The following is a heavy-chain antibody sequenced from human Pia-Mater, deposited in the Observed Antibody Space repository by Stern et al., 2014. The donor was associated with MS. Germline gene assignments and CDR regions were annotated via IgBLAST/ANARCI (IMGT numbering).Heavy chain of an antibody. CDR2: LYYNRNT. D-gene: IGHD3-22*01. V-gene: IGHV4-30-4*01. J-gene: IGHJ4*02. CDR1: GGSITSDDSY. CDR3: ARDRTYYSFDY. Sequence: QVQLQESGPGLVKPSQTLSLTCTASGGSITSDDSYWTWNGPAQGQGLEWLGYLYYNRNTYYHPALNSRIIISVDTSKNQFSLKLISVTAADAAVYYCARDRTYYSFDYWGQGTLVTVSS.